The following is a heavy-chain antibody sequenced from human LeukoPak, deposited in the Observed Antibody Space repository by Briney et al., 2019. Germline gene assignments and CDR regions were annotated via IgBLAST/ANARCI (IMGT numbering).Heavy chain of an antibody. CDR2: INHSGST. V-gene: IGHV4-34*01. Sequence: SETLSLTCAVYGGSFSGYYWSWIRQPPGKGLEWIGEINHSGSTNYNPSLKSRVTISVDKSKNQFSLKLSSVTAADTAVYYCARYYDYVWGRWNAFDIWGQGTMVTVSS. D-gene: IGHD3-16*01. CDR3: ARYYDYVWGRWNAFDI. CDR1: GGSFSGYY. J-gene: IGHJ3*02.